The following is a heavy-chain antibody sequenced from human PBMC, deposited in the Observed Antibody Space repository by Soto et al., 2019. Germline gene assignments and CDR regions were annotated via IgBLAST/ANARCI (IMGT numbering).Heavy chain of an antibody. D-gene: IGHD3-3*01. CDR1: GFTFSSYA. CDR2: ISYDGSNK. V-gene: IGHV3-30-3*01. J-gene: IGHJ4*02. CDR3: ARAQSNRSGYYLY. Sequence: PGGSLRLSCAASGFTFSSYAMHWVRQAPGKGLEWVAVISYDGSNKYYADSVKGRFTISRDNSKNTLYLQMNSLRAEDTAVYYCARAQSNRSGYYLYWGQGTLVTVS.